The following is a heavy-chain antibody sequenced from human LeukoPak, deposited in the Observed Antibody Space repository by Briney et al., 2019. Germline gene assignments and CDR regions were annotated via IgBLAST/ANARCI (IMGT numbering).Heavy chain of an antibody. Sequence: ASVKVSCKASGYTFTDYYMHWVRQAPGQGLEWMGWINPNSGGTKYAQKVQGRVTLTRDTSISTAYMELRGLRSDDTAAYYCARDGPLDFWGQGTLVTVSS. CDR1: GYTFTDYY. V-gene: IGHV1-2*02. J-gene: IGHJ4*02. CDR3: ARDGPLDF. CDR2: INPNSGGT.